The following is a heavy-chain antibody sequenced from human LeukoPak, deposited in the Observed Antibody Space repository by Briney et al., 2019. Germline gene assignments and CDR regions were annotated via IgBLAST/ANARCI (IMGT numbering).Heavy chain of an antibody. D-gene: IGHD2-21*01. J-gene: IGHJ6*03. Sequence: PGGSLRLSCAASGFTFSSYWMSWVRQAPGKGPEWVANIKQDGSEKYYVDSVKGRFTISRDNAKNSLYLQMNSLRAEDTAVYYCARAFCGGDCYTYYYYYYMDVWGKGTTVTVSS. CDR2: IKQDGSEK. V-gene: IGHV3-7*01. CDR1: GFTFSSYW. CDR3: ARAFCGGDCYTYYYYYYMDV.